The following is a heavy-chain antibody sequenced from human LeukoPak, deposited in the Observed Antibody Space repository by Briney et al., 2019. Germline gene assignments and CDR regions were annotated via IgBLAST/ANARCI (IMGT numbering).Heavy chain of an antibody. CDR3: ARLMATTSGGFDY. D-gene: IGHD5-24*01. J-gene: IGHJ4*02. CDR2: IYYSGST. CDR1: GGSISSSSYY. Sequence: SETLSLTCTVSGGSISSSSYYWGWIRQPPGKGLEWIGSIYYSGSTYYNPSLKSRATISVDTSKNQFSLKLSSVTAADTAVYYCARLMATTSGGFDYWGQGTLVTVSS. V-gene: IGHV4-39*01.